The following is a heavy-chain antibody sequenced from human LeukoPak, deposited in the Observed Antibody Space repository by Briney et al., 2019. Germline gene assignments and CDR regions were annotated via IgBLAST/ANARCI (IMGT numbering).Heavy chain of an antibody. CDR2: ISIGGDTT. J-gene: IGHJ4*02. CDR3: AKASGRYCSSTRCQAPLDY. D-gene: IGHD2-2*01. V-gene: IGHV3-23*01. Sequence: GGSLRLSCAASGFTFSSHGMCWVRQAPGRGLEWVSSISIGGDTTYSDSVKGRFTISRDNSKNTLYLQLDSLRAEDTAIYYCAKASGRYCSSTRCQAPLDYWGQGTLVTVSS. CDR1: GFTFSSHG.